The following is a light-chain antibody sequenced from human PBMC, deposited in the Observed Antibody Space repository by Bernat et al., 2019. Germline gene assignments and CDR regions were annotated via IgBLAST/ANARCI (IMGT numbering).Light chain of an antibody. CDR2: GTS. CDR3: QVYDNTPPAYT. CDR1: QSVSSSY. V-gene: IGKV3-20*01. J-gene: IGKJ2*01. Sequence: IVLTQSPGTLSLSPGVTATLSCRASQSVSSSYLAWYQHKPGQAPRLLMYGTSSRATGIPDRFSGSVSGTDFTLTISRLEPDDFAVYYCQVYDNTPPAYTFGQGTKLEIQ.